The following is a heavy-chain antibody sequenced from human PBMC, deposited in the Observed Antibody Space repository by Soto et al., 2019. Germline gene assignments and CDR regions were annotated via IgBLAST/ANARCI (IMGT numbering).Heavy chain of an antibody. Sequence: PSETLSLTCAVYGGSFSGYYWSWIRQPPGKGLEWIGYIYYSGSTYYNPSLKSRVTISVDTSKNQFSLKLSSVTAADTAVYYCARQITIFGVVKAPLPDYWGQGTLVTVSS. V-gene: IGHV4-30-4*01. CDR3: ARQITIFGVVKAPLPDY. J-gene: IGHJ4*02. D-gene: IGHD3-3*01. CDR1: GGSFSGYY. CDR2: IYYSGST.